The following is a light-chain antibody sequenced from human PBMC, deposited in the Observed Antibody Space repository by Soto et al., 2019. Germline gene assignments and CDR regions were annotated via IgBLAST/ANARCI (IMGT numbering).Light chain of an antibody. CDR1: QSVSDNY. Sequence: EIVLTQSPGTLSLSPGERATLSCRASQSVSDNYLGWYQQKPGQAPRLLIYGASSRATGIPDRFSGSGSGTDFTLTISRLEPEYFAVSYCQQYGSSPRVTFGGGTKVEIK. CDR3: QQYGSSPRVT. CDR2: GAS. J-gene: IGKJ4*01. V-gene: IGKV3-20*01.